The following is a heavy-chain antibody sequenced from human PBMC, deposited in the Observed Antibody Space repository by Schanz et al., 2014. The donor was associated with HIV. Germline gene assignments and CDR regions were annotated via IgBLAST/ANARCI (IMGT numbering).Heavy chain of an antibody. CDR3: AKEQYGAVFDY. CDR2: ITYDGSNK. Sequence: QGQLVESGGGVVQPGKSLRLSCGASGFTSSSYAMYWARQPPGKGPEWGAFITYDGSNKYFADSVKGRFTISRDNSKDTLYLQMNSLRADDTALYYCAKEQYGAVFDYWGQGTLVTVSS. D-gene: IGHD4-17*01. CDR1: GFTSSSYA. J-gene: IGHJ4*02. V-gene: IGHV3-30*04.